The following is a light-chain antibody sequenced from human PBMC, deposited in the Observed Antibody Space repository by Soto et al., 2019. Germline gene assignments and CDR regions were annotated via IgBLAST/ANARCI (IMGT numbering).Light chain of an antibody. V-gene: IGKV3-20*01. CDR3: QQYGGSPK. CDR1: QSVRSNN. J-gene: IGKJ1*01. CDR2: GAS. Sequence: EIGLTQSPGTLSLAPGERATLSCRASQSVRSNNLAWYQQKPGQAPRLLIYGASSRATGIPDRFSGGGSGTDFTLTISRLEPEDFAVYYCQQYGGSPKFGQGTKVEIK.